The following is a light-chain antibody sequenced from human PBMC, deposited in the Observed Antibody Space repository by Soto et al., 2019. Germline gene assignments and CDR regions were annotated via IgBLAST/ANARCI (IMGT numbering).Light chain of an antibody. CDR2: EGS. CDR1: SSDVGNYNL. J-gene: IGLJ2*01. Sequence: QSALTQPASVSGSPGQSITISCTGTSSDVGNYNLVSWYQQHPGKAPKLMIYEGSKRPSGVSNRFSGSKSGNTASLTISGLQAEDEADDYCCSYAGSSTHVVFGGGTKLTVL. V-gene: IGLV2-23*01. CDR3: CSYAGSSTHVV.